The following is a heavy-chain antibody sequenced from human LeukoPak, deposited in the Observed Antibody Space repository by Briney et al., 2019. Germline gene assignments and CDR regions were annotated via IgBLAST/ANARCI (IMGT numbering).Heavy chain of an antibody. CDR1: GYTFTSYY. Sequence: ASVKVSCKASGYTFTSYYMHWVRQAPGQGLEWVGIINPSGGSTSYAQNFQGRVTMTRDMSTSTAYMELSSLRSEDTAVYYCARLGNDYGDYRADYWGQGTLVTVSS. D-gene: IGHD4-17*01. J-gene: IGHJ4*02. CDR3: ARLGNDYGDYRADY. CDR2: INPSGGST. V-gene: IGHV1-46*01.